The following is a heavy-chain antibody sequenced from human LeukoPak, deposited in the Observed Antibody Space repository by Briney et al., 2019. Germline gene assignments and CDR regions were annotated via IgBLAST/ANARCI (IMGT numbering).Heavy chain of an antibody. Sequence: ASVKVSCKASGYTFTGYYMHWVRQAPGQGLEWMGWINPNSGGTNYAQKFQGRVTMTRNTSISTAYMELSSLRAEGTAVYYCARGPSSEWYQGLDVWGQGTTVTVSS. D-gene: IGHD6-25*01. J-gene: IGHJ6*02. CDR2: INPNSGGT. CDR1: GYTFTGYY. CDR3: ARGPSSEWYQGLDV. V-gene: IGHV1-2*02.